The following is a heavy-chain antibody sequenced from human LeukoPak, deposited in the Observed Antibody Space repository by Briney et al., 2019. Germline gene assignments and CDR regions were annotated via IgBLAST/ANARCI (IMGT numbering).Heavy chain of an antibody. Sequence: SQTLSLTCAISGGSVSSNSAAWNWIRQSPSRGLEWLGRTYYRSKWYDDYAVSVRSRISVTPDTSKNQFSLQLNSVTPEDTAVYYCARGTSYFDYWGQGTLVTVSS. V-gene: IGHV6-1*01. CDR1: GGSVSSNSAA. CDR2: TYYRSKWYD. CDR3: ARGTSYFDY. J-gene: IGHJ4*02. D-gene: IGHD1/OR15-1a*01.